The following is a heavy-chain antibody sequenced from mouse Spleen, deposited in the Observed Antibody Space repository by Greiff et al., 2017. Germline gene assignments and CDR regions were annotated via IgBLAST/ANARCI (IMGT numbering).Heavy chain of an antibody. J-gene: IGHJ2*01. CDR3: ARDPQPWYFDY. Sequence: VQLKESGGGLVKPGGSLKLSCAASGFTFSSYAMSWVRQTPEKRLEWVATISDGGSYTYYPDNVKGRFTISRDNAKNNLYLQMSHLKSEDTAMYYCARDPQPWYFDYWGQGTTLTVSS. V-gene: IGHV5-4*01. CDR1: GFTFSSYA. CDR2: ISDGGSYT. D-gene: IGHD6-1*01.